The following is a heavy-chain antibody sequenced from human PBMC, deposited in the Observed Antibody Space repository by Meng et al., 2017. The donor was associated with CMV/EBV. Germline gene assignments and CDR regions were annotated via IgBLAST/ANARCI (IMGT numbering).Heavy chain of an antibody. CDR3: ARDPLQYCSSTSCPSTADY. V-gene: IGHV3-11*01. CDR1: GFTFSDYY. D-gene: IGHD2-2*01. J-gene: IGHJ4*02. Sequence: GESLKISCAASGFTFSDYYMSWIRQAPGKGLEWVSYISSSGSTIYYADSVKGRFTISRDNAKNSLYLQMNSLRAEDTAVYYCARDPLQYCSSTSCPSTADYWGQGTLVTVSS. CDR2: ISSSGSTI.